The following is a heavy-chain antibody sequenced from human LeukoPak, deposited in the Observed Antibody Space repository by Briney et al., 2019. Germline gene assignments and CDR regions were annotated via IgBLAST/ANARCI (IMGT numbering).Heavy chain of an antibody. CDR1: GGSITGDF. V-gene: IGHV4-4*07. Sequence: PSETLSLTCTVSGGSITGDFWTWVRQPAGKGLEWIGRIYASGTTNYNPSLKSRVTISVDTSKNQFSLKLSSVTAADTAVYYCARNSCPSGSCYDNRGYFDYWGQGTLVTVSS. D-gene: IGHD2-15*01. J-gene: IGHJ4*02. CDR3: ARNSCPSGSCYDNRGYFDY. CDR2: IYASGTT.